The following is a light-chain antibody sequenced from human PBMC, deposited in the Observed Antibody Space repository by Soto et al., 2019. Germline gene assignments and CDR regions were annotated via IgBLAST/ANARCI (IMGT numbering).Light chain of an antibody. CDR3: AAWDDRLNGYV. CDR2: SNN. CDR1: SSNIGTNT. J-gene: IGLJ1*01. V-gene: IGLV1-44*01. Sequence: QSVLTQPPSASGTPGQRVTISCSGSSSNIGTNTVNWYQQLPGPAPKLLIYSNNQRPSGVPDRFSGSKSGTSASLAISGLQSEDEADYYCAAWDDRLNGYVFGTGTKLTVL.